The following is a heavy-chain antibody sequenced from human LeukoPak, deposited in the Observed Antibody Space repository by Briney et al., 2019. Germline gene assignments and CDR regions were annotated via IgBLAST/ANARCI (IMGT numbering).Heavy chain of an antibody. V-gene: IGHV3-30*04. D-gene: IGHD5-12*01. J-gene: IGHJ4*02. CDR3: ARAERGYSGYLYFDY. Sequence: GRSLRLSCAASGFTFSSYAMHWVRQAPGKGLEWVVVISYDGSNKYYADSVKGRFTISRDNSKNTLYLQMNSLRAEDTAVYYCARAERGYSGYLYFDYWGQGTLVTVSS. CDR1: GFTFSSYA. CDR2: ISYDGSNK.